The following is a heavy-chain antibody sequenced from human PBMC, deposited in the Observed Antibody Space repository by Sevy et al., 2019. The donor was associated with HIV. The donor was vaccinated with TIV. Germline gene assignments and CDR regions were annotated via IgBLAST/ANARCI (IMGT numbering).Heavy chain of an antibody. D-gene: IGHD3-22*01. V-gene: IGHV4-59*01. Sequence: SETLSLTCTVSGGSISSYYWSWIRQPPGKGLEWIGYIYYSGSTNYNPSLKSRVTISVDTSKNQFSLKLSSVTAADTAVYYCARLTQYYYDSSGYSYYYYGMDVWGQWTTVTVSS. J-gene: IGHJ6*02. CDR3: ARLTQYYYDSSGYSYYYYGMDV. CDR2: IYYSGST. CDR1: GGSISSYY.